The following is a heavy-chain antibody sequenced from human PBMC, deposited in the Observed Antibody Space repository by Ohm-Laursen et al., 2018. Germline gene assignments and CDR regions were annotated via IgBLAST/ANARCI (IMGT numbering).Heavy chain of an antibody. CDR1: GASMSSYY. J-gene: IGHJ3*02. D-gene: IGHD3-22*01. Sequence: SETLSLTCTVSGASMSSYYWSWIRQPPGKGLEWIGYIYSSGSTTYNPSLKSRLTISVDTSKTQFSLKLSSVTAADTAVYYCARELAYYDSSGLDAFDIWGQGTMVTVSS. V-gene: IGHV4-59*01. CDR2: IYSSGST. CDR3: ARELAYYDSSGLDAFDI.